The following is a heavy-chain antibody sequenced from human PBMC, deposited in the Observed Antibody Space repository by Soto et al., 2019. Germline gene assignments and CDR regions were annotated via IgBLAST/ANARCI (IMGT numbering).Heavy chain of an antibody. V-gene: IGHV3-30*03. CDR2: ISYDGQNR. CDR1: GFAFNGYG. J-gene: IGHJ4*02. Sequence: QGQLVESGGGVVQPGTSLRLSCGASGFAFNGYGMHWVRQAPGKGLEWVAAISYDGQNRYYADSMRGRITISRDTSNNTLVLEMNGLRAEDTGVYYCARESEDLTSNFDYWGQGTLVTVSS. CDR3: ARESEDLTSNFDY.